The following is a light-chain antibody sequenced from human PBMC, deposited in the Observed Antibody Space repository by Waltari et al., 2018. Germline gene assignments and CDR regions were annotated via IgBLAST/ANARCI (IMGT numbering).Light chain of an antibody. CDR1: QSILYSSNNKNY. V-gene: IGKV4-1*01. J-gene: IGKJ4*01. CDR3: QQYYSTPFT. Sequence: DIVMTQSPDSLAVSLGERATINCKSTQSILYSSNNKNYLAWYQQKPGQSPKLLFYGASTREAGVPERFSGSGSGTDFTLTISSLQTEDVAVYYCQQYYSTPFTFGGGTKVEIK. CDR2: GAS.